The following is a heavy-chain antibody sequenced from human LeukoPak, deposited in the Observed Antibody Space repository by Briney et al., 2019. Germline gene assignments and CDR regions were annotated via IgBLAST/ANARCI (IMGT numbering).Heavy chain of an antibody. V-gene: IGHV4-39*01. CDR2: IYYSGST. CDR3: ARGGIRTAMAGLGIDY. J-gene: IGHJ4*02. CDR1: GGSISSSSYY. D-gene: IGHD5-18*01. Sequence: SETLSLTCTVSGGSISSSSYYWGWIRQPPGKGLEWIGSIYYSGSTYYNPSLKSRVTISVDTSKNQFSLKLSSVTAADTAVYYCARGGIRTAMAGLGIDYWGQGTLVTVSS.